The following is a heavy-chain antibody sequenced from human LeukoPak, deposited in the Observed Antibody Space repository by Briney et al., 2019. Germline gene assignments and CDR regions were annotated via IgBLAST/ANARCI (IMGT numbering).Heavy chain of an antibody. CDR1: GFTFSSSA. J-gene: IGHJ4*02. CDR2: IAGSGRGDST. Sequence: GGSLRLSCAASGFTFSSSAMSWVRQAPGKGLEWVSSIAGSGRGDSTNYADSVKGRFTISRDNSKSTLYLQMNSLRAEDTAIYYCAKSGSGYYIWGQGTLVTVSS. CDR3: AKSGSGYYI. V-gene: IGHV3-23*01. D-gene: IGHD3-3*01.